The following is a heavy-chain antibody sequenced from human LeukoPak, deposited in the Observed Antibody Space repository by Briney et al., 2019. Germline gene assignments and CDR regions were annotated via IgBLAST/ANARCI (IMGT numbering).Heavy chain of an antibody. J-gene: IGHJ4*02. D-gene: IGHD2-21*02. CDR3: ARGLCGGDCYSD. Sequence: GGSLRLSCAASGFTFSRYFMNWVRKAPGKGLEWVSSISTTRSYIYYADSVKGRFTISRDNAKNSLYLQINSLRAEDTAAYYCARGLCGGDCYSDWGQGTLVTVSS. CDR2: ISTTRSYI. V-gene: IGHV3-21*01. CDR1: GFTFSRYF.